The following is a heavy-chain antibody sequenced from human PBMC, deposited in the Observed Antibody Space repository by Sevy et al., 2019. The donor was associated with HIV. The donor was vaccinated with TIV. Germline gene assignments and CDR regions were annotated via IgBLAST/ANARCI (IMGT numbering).Heavy chain of an antibody. D-gene: IGHD3-16*01. V-gene: IGHV3-7*01. J-gene: IGHJ4*02. CDR3: VREGLGGFSYSLDC. CDR1: GFSFSTYW. CDR2: MNQDGTER. Sequence: GGFLRFSCAASGFSFSTYWMTWVRQAPGKGLEWVATMNQDGTERDYVDSVKGRFTISRDNTKTSLFLQMNSLSAEDTGVYYCVREGLGGFSYSLDCWGQGTLVTVSS.